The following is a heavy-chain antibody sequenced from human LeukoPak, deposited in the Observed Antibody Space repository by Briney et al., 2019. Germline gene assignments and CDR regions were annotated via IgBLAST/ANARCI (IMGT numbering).Heavy chain of an antibody. CDR2: ISYDGSNK. J-gene: IGHJ4*02. V-gene: IGHV3-30-3*01. CDR1: GFTFSSYA. CDR3: ASFTAMAPYDY. Sequence: GGSLRLSCAASGFTFSSYAMHWVRQAPGKGLEWVAVISYDGSNKYYADSVKGRFTISRDNAKNSLSLQTNSLRAEDTAVYYCASFTAMAPYDYWGQGTLVTVSS. D-gene: IGHD5-18*01.